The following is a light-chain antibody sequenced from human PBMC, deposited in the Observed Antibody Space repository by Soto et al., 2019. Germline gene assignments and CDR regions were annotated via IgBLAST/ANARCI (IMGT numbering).Light chain of an antibody. CDR1: SSNIGAAYG. CDR3: QSSDSSLSGSV. CDR2: GNS. Sequence: QSVLTQPPSVSGAPGQRVTISCTGSSSNIGAAYGVHWYQQLPGTAPKLLICGNSNRPSGVPDRFSGSKSGTSASLAITGLQAEDEADYYCQSSDSSLSGSVFGGGTKLTVL. J-gene: IGLJ3*02. V-gene: IGLV1-40*01.